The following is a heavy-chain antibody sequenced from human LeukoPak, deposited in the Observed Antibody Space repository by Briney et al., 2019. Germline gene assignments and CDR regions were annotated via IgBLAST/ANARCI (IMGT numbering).Heavy chain of an antibody. CDR2: ISGSGGST. CDR1: GFTFSSNA. CDR3: ATRSLEYYDSSGAADY. Sequence: GGSLRLSCAASGFTFSSNAMSWVRQAPGKGLEWVSAISGSGGSTCYADSVKGRFTISRDNSKNTLYLQMNSLRAEDTAVYYCATRSLEYYDSSGAADYWGQGTLVTVSS. V-gene: IGHV3-23*01. D-gene: IGHD3-22*01. J-gene: IGHJ4*02.